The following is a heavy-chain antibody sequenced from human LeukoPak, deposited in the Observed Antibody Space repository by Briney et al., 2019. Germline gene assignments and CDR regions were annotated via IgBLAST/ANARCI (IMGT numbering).Heavy chain of an antibody. CDR3: ARMTVSGRDNWFDP. V-gene: IGHV1-8*03. D-gene: IGHD6-19*01. Sequence: ASVKVSCKASGYTFSSYDINWVRQATGQGLEWMGWLNPNSGNTGNAQKFQGRLTITRNTSINTAYMELSSLRSEDTAVYYCARMTVSGRDNWFDPWGQGTLATVSS. CDR2: LNPNSGNT. J-gene: IGHJ5*02. CDR1: GYTFSSYD.